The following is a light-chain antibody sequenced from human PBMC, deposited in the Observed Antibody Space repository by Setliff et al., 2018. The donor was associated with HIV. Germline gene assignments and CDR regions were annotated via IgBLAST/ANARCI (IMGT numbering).Light chain of an antibody. CDR1: SSNIGAGYD. Sequence: RVTISCTGSSSNIGAGYDVHWYQQLPGTAPKLLIYGNNNRPSGVPDRFSGSKSGTSASLAITGLQAEDEADYYCQSYDSSLSGPFYVFGTGTKVTVL. CDR3: QSYDSSLSGPFYV. CDR2: GNN. V-gene: IGLV1-40*01. J-gene: IGLJ1*01.